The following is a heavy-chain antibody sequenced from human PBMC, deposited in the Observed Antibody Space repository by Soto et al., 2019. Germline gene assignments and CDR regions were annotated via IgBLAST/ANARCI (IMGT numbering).Heavy chain of an antibody. Sequence: QITLRESGPALVKPTQTLTLTCTFSGFSLNSRGVGVGWVRQPPGKALEWLAIVYWDDDKRYRPSLRSRLSIRKDTPKKQVVLTLTNSDPVDTARYYCAHRRPVDETEMGLDFWGQGAQVTFSS. CDR1: GFSLNSRGVG. CDR3: AHRRPVDETEMGLDF. J-gene: IGHJ4*02. D-gene: IGHD2-21*02. CDR2: VYWDDDK. V-gene: IGHV2-5*02.